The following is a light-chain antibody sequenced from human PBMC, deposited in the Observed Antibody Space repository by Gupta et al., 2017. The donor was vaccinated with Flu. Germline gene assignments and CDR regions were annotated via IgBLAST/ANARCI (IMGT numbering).Light chain of an antibody. CDR1: QGISNH. CDR3: QKYNSAPNT. CDR2: AAS. Sequence: PSSLSASVGDRVTITCRASQGISNHLAWYQQKPGEVPRLLIYAASTLQSGAPSPFSGSGSGTDFTLTISSLQPEDVATYYCQKYNSAPNTFGQGTKLEI. V-gene: IGKV1-27*01. J-gene: IGKJ2*01.